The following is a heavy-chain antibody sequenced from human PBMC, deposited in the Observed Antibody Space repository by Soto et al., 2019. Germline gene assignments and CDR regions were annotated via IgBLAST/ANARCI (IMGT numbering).Heavy chain of an antibody. CDR1: GYTFTTYG. CDR2: ISGYDGHT. D-gene: IGHD3-16*01. CDR3: AREGEMPYYYYGLDV. J-gene: IGHJ6*02. Sequence: ASVQVSCKASGYTFTTYGITWVRQAPGQRLERMGWISGYDGHTKYAQKFQGRIIMTTDTSTSTVYMDLRSLRSDDTAVYYCAREGEMPYYYYGLDVWGQGTTVTVSS. V-gene: IGHV1-18*01.